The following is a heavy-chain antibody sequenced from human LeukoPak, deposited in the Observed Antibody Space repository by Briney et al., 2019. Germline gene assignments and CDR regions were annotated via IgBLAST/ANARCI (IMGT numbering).Heavy chain of an antibody. D-gene: IGHD5-12*01. J-gene: IGHJ4*02. CDR1: GFTFSDYY. CDR3: AKVWLRSSRPDY. Sequence: GGSLRLSCAASGFTFSDYYMSWIRQAPGKGLEWVSYISSSGSTIYYADSVKGRFTISRDNAKNSLYLQMNSLRAEDTAVYYCAKVWLRSSRPDYWGQGTLVTVSS. V-gene: IGHV3-11*04. CDR2: ISSSGSTI.